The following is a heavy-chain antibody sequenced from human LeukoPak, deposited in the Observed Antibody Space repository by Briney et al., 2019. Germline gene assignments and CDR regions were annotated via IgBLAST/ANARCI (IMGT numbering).Heavy chain of an antibody. V-gene: IGHV1-2*02. Sequence: ASVKVSCKASGYTFTGYYMHWVRQAPGQGLEWMGWINPNGGGTNYAQKFQGRVTMTRDTSISTAYMELSRLRSDDTAVYYCASTPGIAVAVYDYWGQGTLVTVSS. CDR3: ASTPGIAVAVYDY. CDR2: INPNGGGT. J-gene: IGHJ4*02. D-gene: IGHD6-19*01. CDR1: GYTFTGYY.